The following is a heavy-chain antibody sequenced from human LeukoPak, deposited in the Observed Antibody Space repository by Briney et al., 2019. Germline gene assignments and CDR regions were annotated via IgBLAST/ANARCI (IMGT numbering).Heavy chain of an antibody. CDR1: GGSISSYY. Sequence: SETLSLTCTVSGGSISSYYWSWIRQPPGKGLEWLGYIYYSGSTNYNPSLKSRVTISVDTSKNQFSLKLSSVTAADTAVYYCAGTTATNPWNWFDPWGQGTLVTVSS. J-gene: IGHJ5*02. CDR2: IYYSGST. V-gene: IGHV4-59*08. CDR3: AGTTATNPWNWFDP. D-gene: IGHD4-17*01.